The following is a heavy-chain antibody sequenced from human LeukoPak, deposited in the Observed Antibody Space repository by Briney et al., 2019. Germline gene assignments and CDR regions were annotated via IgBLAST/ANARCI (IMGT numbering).Heavy chain of an antibody. CDR2: INHSGST. V-gene: IGHV4-34*01. Sequence: ETLSLTCAVYGGSFSGYYWSWIRQPPGKGLEWIGEINHSGSTNYNPSLKSRVTISVDTSKNQFSLKLSSVTAADTAVYYCARKKRDGYKYWGQGTLVTVSS. CDR1: GGSFSGYY. D-gene: IGHD5-24*01. CDR3: ARKKRDGYKY. J-gene: IGHJ4*02.